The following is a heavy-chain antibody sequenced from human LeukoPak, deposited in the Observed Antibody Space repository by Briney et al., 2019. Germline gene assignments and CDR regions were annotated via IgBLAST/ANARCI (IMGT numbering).Heavy chain of an antibody. CDR3: ARAPSAAGVN. D-gene: IGHD6-13*01. CDR2: IYSDGITT. V-gene: IGHV3-74*01. J-gene: IGHJ4*02. CDR1: GFTLSSYW. Sequence: GGSLRLSCAASGFTLSSYWMHWVRQAPGKGLEWVSLIYSDGITTTYADSVKGRFTISRDNAKNTLYLQMNSLRAEDTAVYYCARAPSAAGVNWGQGTLVTVSS.